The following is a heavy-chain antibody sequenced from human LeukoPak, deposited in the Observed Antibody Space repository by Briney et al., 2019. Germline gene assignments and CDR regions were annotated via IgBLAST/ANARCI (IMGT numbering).Heavy chain of an antibody. D-gene: IGHD3-10*02. CDR2: IYYSGSI. V-gene: IGHV4-31*03. Sequence: PSQTLSLTCTVSGGSISSGGYYWSWIRQHPGKGLEWIGYIYYSGSIYYNPSLKSRVTISVDTSKNQFSLKLSSVTAADTAVYYCARDYPYMSGRYMDVWGKGTTVTVSS. CDR1: GGSISSGGYY. J-gene: IGHJ6*03. CDR3: ARDYPYMSGRYMDV.